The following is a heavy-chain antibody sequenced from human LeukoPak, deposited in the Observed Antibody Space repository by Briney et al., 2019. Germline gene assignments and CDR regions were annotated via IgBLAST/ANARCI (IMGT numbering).Heavy chain of an antibody. CDR3: ARQRRFSYFGMDV. V-gene: IGHV4-59*08. D-gene: IGHD3-3*01. Sequence: SETLSLTCTVSGDSINGFYWSWIRQPPGKGLEWVAYIYYAGRTTYNPSLKSRVTISVDTSKNQFSLKLTSLTAADTAVYYCARQRRFSYFGMDVWGQGTTVTVSS. CDR2: IYYAGRT. CDR1: GDSINGFY. J-gene: IGHJ6*02.